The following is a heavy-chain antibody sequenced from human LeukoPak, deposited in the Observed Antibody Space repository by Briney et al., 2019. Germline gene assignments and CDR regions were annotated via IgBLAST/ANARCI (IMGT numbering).Heavy chain of an antibody. CDR1: GFSFKNCW. CDR2: IYSDGST. CDR3: ARDPGYYYFGMDV. J-gene: IGHJ6*02. D-gene: IGHD3-10*01. Sequence: GGSLRLSCAASGFSFKNCWMHWVRRAPGKGLEWVSVIYSDGSTYYVDSVNGRFTISRDNSKNTVYLQMNSLRAEDTAVYYCARDPGYYYFGMDVWGQGTTVTVSS. V-gene: IGHV3-66*01.